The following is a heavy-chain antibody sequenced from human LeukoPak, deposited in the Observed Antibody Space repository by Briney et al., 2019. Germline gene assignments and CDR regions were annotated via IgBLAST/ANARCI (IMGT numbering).Heavy chain of an antibody. D-gene: IGHD2-21*02. CDR1: GFTFSSYS. CDR3: ARDGGDSGFDP. J-gene: IGHJ5*02. V-gene: IGHV3-21*01. Sequence: PGGSLRLSCAASGFTFSSYSMNWVRQAPGKGLEWVSSITTSSSYIYYADSVKGRFTISRDNAKNSLYLQMNSLRAEDTAVYYCARDGGDSGFDPWGQGTLVTVSS. CDR2: ITTSSSYI.